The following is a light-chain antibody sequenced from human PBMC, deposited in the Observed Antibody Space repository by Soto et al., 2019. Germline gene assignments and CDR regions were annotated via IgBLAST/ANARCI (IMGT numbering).Light chain of an antibody. CDR3: QQYDSTPLYT. CDR2: GAT. J-gene: IGKJ2*01. V-gene: IGKV3-20*01. Sequence: EIVLTQSPGTLSLSPGERATLSCRASQSVRRNYLAWYRQKPGQAPRLLIYGATSSPTGIPDRFSGSGSGTDVTLTISSLEPEDFAVYYCQQYDSTPLYTFGQGTKLEIK. CDR1: QSVRRNY.